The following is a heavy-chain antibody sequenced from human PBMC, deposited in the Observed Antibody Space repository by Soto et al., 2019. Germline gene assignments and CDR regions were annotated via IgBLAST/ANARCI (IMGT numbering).Heavy chain of an antibody. J-gene: IGHJ4*02. Sequence: HPGGSLRLSCAASGFTFSSYAMHWVRQAPGKGLEYVSAISSNGGSTYYAKSVKGRFTISRDNSKNTLYLQMGSLRAEDMAVYYCATATVTTTAPTSYYFDYWGQGTLVTVSS. CDR1: GFTFSSYA. D-gene: IGHD4-17*01. V-gene: IGHV3-64*01. CDR3: ATATVTTTAPTSYYFDY. CDR2: ISSNGGST.